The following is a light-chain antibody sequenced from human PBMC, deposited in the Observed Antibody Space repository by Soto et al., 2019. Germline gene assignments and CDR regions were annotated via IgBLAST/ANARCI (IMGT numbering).Light chain of an antibody. Sequence: QSALTQPPSASGSPGQSVTISCTGTSSDIGAYNYVSWYQQHPGKAPQLMIYQINKRPSGVPDRFSGSRSGNTASLTVSGLQPEDEADYYCTSYAGNNNVVFGTGTKLTVL. CDR3: TSYAGNNNVV. V-gene: IGLV2-8*01. J-gene: IGLJ1*01. CDR2: QIN. CDR1: SSDIGAYNY.